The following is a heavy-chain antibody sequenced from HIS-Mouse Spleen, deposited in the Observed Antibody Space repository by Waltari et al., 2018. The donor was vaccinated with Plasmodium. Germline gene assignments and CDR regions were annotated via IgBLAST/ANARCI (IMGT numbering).Heavy chain of an antibody. CDR2: IDWDDDK. CDR1: GFSISTSGMC. V-gene: IGHV2-70*15. CDR3: ARTTYSSSSAKYYYYGMDV. D-gene: IGHD6-6*01. J-gene: IGHJ6*02. Sequence: QVTLRESGPALVKPTQTLTLTCTFSGFSISTSGMCVTWILHPPENALEWLARIDWDDDKYYSTSLKTRLTISKDTSKNQVVLTMTNMDPVDTATYYCARTTYSSSSAKYYYYGMDVWGQGTTVTVSS.